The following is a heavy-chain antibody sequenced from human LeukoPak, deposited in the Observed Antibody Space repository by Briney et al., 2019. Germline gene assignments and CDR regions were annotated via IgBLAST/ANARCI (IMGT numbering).Heavy chain of an antibody. CDR2: IYHSGST. Sequence: SPSETLSLTCTVSGYSISSGYYWAWIRQPPGKGLECIASIYHSGSTYYNPSLKSRVTISVDTSKNQFSLKLSSVTAADTAVYYCARHGLYCSSTSCYRTKPRTFDYWGQGTLVTVSS. CDR3: ARHGLYCSSTSCYRTKPRTFDY. CDR1: GYSISSGYY. J-gene: IGHJ4*02. V-gene: IGHV4-38-2*02. D-gene: IGHD2-2*01.